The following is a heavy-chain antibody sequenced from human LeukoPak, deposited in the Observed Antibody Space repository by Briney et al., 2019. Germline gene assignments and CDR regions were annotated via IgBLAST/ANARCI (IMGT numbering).Heavy chain of an antibody. CDR2: IRYDGSNK. D-gene: IGHD5-18*01. V-gene: IGHV3-30*02. J-gene: IGHJ4*02. Sequence: GGSLRLSCAASGFTFSSYGMHWVRQAPGKGLEWVAFIRYDGSNKYYADSVKGRFTISRDNSKNTLYLQMNSPRAEDTAVYYCAKDKLWSHYYFDYWGQGTLVTVSS. CDR3: AKDKLWSHYYFDY. CDR1: GFTFSSYG.